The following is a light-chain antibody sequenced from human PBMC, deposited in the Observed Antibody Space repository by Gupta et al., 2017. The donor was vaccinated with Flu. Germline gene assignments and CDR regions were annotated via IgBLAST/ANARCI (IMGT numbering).Light chain of an antibody. J-gene: IGKJ2*01. V-gene: IGKV1-39*01. CDR1: QIISTY. CDR3: QQTDSVPHT. Sequence: PSSLSASVGDRVTITCRASQIISTYLNWYQQKPGKAPKLLIYAASSLHSGVPSSFSGSGSATEFTLTISSLQPDDFATYYCQQTDSVPHTFGQGTKVEIK. CDR2: AAS.